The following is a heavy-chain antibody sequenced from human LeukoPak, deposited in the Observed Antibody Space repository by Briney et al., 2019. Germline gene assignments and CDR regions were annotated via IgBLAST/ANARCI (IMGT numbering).Heavy chain of an antibody. Sequence: PGGSLRLSCAASGFTFSSYSMNWVRQAPGKGLEWLSYITGGSSTITYYADSVKGRFTISRDNAKNTLYLQMNSLRAEDTAVYYCAKEHGGSSWYEDAFDIWGQGTIVTVSS. CDR2: ITGGSSTIT. J-gene: IGHJ3*02. CDR1: GFTFSSYS. CDR3: AKEHGGSSWYEDAFDI. V-gene: IGHV3-48*01. D-gene: IGHD6-13*01.